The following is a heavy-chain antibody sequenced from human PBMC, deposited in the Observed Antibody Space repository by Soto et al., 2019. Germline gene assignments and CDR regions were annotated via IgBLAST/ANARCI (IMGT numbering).Heavy chain of an antibody. CDR2: INHSGST. J-gene: IGHJ1*01. CDR1: GGSFSGYY. Sequence: SETLSLTCAVYGGSFSGYYWSWIRQPPGKGLEWIGEINHSGSTNYNPSLKSRVTISVDTSKNQFSLKLSSVTAADTAVYYCARGRGTVTTSRYFQHWGQGTLVTVSS. V-gene: IGHV4-34*01. D-gene: IGHD4-17*01. CDR3: ARGRGTVTTSRYFQH.